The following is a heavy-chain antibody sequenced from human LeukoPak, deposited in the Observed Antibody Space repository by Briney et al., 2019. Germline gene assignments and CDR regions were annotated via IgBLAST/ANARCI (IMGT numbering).Heavy chain of an antibody. CDR2: IYNSGST. J-gene: IGHJ4*02. CDR3: ARGDNSIASFDY. CDR1: GGSTSGYR. D-gene: IGHD4-23*01. V-gene: IGHV4-59*12. Sequence: SETLSLTCTVSGGSTSGYRWTWIRQPPGKGLEWIGYIYNSGSTAYNPSLKSRVTMSVDTSKNQFSLNLNSVTAADTAVYYCARGDNSIASFDYWGQGTLVTVSS.